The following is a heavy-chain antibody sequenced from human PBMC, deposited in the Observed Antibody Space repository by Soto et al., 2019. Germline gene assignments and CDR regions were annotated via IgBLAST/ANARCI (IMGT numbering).Heavy chain of an antibody. Sequence: ASVKVSCKASGYTFTSYYMHWVRQAPGQGLEWMGIINPSGGSTSYAQKFQGRVTMTRDTSTSTVYMELSSLRSEDTAVYYCARQMEYYDSSGFRQHYFDYWGQGTLVTVSS. CDR3: ARQMEYYDSSGFRQHYFDY. D-gene: IGHD3-22*01. V-gene: IGHV1-46*01. CDR2: INPSGGST. J-gene: IGHJ4*02. CDR1: GYTFTSYY.